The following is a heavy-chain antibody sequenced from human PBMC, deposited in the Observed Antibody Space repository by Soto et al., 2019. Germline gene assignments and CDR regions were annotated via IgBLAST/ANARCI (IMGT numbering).Heavy chain of an antibody. J-gene: IGHJ4*02. D-gene: IGHD6-6*01. CDR3: ARRGGIWYSGSSHYFDY. CDR1: GGSFSGYY. CDR2: INHSGST. Sequence: SETLSLTCAVYGGSFSGYYWSWIRQPPGKGLEWIGEINHSGSTNYNPSLKSRVTISVDTSKNQFSLKLSSVTAADTAVYYCARRGGIWYSGSSHYFDYWGQGTLVTAPQ. V-gene: IGHV4-34*01.